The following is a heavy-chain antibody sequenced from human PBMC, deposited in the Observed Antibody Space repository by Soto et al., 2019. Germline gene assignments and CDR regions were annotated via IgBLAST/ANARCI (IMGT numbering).Heavy chain of an antibody. D-gene: IGHD3-3*01. CDR2: IIPIFGTA. CDR1: GGTFSSYA. Sequence: SVKVSCKASGGTFSSYAISWVRQAPGQGLEWMGGIIPIFGTANYAQKFQGRVTITADESTSTAYMELSSLRSEDTAVYYCARDGEPTYDFWSGQPFDPWGQGTLVTVSS. J-gene: IGHJ5*02. V-gene: IGHV1-69*13. CDR3: ARDGEPTYDFWSGQPFDP.